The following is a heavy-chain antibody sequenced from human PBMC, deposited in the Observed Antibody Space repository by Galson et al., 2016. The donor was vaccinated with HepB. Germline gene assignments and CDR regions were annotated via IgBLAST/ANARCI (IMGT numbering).Heavy chain of an antibody. CDR3: ARDLYDSGSSPIDY. CDR1: GFIFSSYS. V-gene: IGHV3-21*03. J-gene: IGHJ4*02. Sequence: SLRLSCAASGFIFSSYSMTWVRQAPGKGLEWVASISGSSDYIYYSDSLRGRFTISRDNAKKSLYLQMNSLRAEDTAVYYCARDLYDSGSSPIDYWGLGTLVTVSP. CDR2: ISGSSDYI. D-gene: IGHD3-10*01.